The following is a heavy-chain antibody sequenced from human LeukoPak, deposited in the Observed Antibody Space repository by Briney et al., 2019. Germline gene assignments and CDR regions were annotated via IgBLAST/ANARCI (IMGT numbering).Heavy chain of an antibody. CDR1: GGSFSGYY. CDR3: ARWEGASYYDFDY. J-gene: IGHJ4*02. D-gene: IGHD1-26*01. CDR2: INHSGST. Sequence: PSETLSLTCAVYGGSFSGYYWSWIRQPPGKGLEWIGEINHSGSTNYNPSLKSRVTISVDTSKNQSSLKLSSVTAADTAVYYCARWEGASYYDFDYWGQGTLVTVSS. V-gene: IGHV4-34*01.